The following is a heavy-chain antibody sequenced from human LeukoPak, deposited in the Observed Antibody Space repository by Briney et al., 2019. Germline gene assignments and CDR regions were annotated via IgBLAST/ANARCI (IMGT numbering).Heavy chain of an antibody. V-gene: IGHV4-31*03. Sequence: SETLSLTCTVSGGSISSGGYYWSWIRQHPGKGLEWIGYIYYSGSTYYNPSLKSRVTISVDTSKNQFSLKLSSVTAADTAVYYCARDALYGSKADIWGQGTMVTVSS. D-gene: IGHD3-10*01. CDR3: ARDALYGSKADI. CDR2: IYYSGST. CDR1: GGSISSGGYY. J-gene: IGHJ3*02.